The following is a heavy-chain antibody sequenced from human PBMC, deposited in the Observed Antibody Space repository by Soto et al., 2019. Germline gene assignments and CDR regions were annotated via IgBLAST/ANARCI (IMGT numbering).Heavy chain of an antibody. CDR1: GFTFSSYC. CDR2: LSYDGSNK. Sequence: QVQLVESGGGVVQPGRSLRLSCAASGFTFSSYCMHWVRQAPGKGLEWVAVLSYDGSNKYYPDSVKVRFTISRDNTKNTLYLEISSPGAEYTAMYYCANEGCASNYGSGSYSDYWGQGTLVIVSS. J-gene: IGHJ4*02. D-gene: IGHD3-10*01. CDR3: ANEGCASNYGSGSYSDY. V-gene: IGHV3-30*18.